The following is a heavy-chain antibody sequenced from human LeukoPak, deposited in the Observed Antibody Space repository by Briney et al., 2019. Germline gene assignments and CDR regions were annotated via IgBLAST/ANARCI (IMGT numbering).Heavy chain of an antibody. CDR3: ARVGNRLPLGF. V-gene: IGHV4-34*01. D-gene: IGHD4-11*01. CDR1: GGSFSRYY. CDR2: INHRGST. Sequence: AETLSLTCAVYGGSFSRYYWIWIRQPPEKGPEWIGEINHRGSTNHNQSLKRRVTISVDTSKNQTSLKLSSGTAADTAVYYCARVGNRLPLGFWGQGTLVTVSS. J-gene: IGHJ4*02.